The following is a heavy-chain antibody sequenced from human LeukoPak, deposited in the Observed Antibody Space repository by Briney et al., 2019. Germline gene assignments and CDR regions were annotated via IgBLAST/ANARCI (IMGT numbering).Heavy chain of an antibody. D-gene: IGHD2-15*01. CDR1: GYTLTAYY. CDR2: INPNSGGT. CDR3: ARGYCSGGTCYLVENWLDP. J-gene: IGHJ5*02. V-gene: IGHV1-2*06. Sequence: ASVKVSCKASGYTLTAYYIYWVRQAPGQGLEWMGRINPNSGGTDYAQDFQGRVTMTRDTSISTAYMELSRLRSDDTAVYYCARGYCSGGTCYLVENWLDPWGQGTLVTVSS.